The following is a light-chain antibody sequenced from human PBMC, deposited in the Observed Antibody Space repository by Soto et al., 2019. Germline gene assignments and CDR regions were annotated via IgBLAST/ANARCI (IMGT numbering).Light chain of an antibody. CDR3: ASWDDTLKGVI. CDR2: YDD. V-gene: IGLV1-36*01. CDR1: NSNIGNNA. Sequence: QPVLTQPPSVSDAPRQRVTISCFGSNSNIGNNAVSWYQQFPGKAPKLLIYYDDLLPSGVSDRFSGSKSGASASLAISGLQSEDEADYYCASWDDTLKGVIFGGGTQLTVL. J-gene: IGLJ2*01.